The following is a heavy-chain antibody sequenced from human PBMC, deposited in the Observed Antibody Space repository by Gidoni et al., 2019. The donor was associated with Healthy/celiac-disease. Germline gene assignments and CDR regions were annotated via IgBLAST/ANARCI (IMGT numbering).Heavy chain of an antibody. V-gene: IGHV1-69*01. Sequence: WVRQAPGQGLEWMGWIIPIFGTANYAQKFQGRVTITADESTSTAYMELSSLRSEDTAVYYCARGTLLGRGVIASDYYYGMDVWGQGTTVTVSS. CDR3: ARGTLLGRGVIASDYYYGMDV. CDR2: IIPIFGTA. D-gene: IGHD3-10*01. J-gene: IGHJ6*02.